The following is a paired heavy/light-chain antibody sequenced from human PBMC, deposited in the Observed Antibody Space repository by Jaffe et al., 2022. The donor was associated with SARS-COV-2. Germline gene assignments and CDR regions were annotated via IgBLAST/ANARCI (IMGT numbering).Light chain of an antibody. CDR2: KTS. J-gene: IGKJ2*01. CDR1: QSLVHSDGNTY. V-gene: IGKV2-24*01. CDR3: MQATQIPYT. Sequence: DTVMTQTPLSSPVNLGQPASISCRSSQSLVHSDGNTYLNWLQQRPGQPPRLLIYKTSNRFSGVPDRFSGSGAGTEFTLTISRVEPEDVGVYYCMQATQIPYTFGQGTKLEIK.
Heavy chain of an antibody. CDR1: GLAPGAVW. D-gene: IGHD3-16*01. CDR2: LRSDGIT. V-gene: IGHV3-74*01. Sequence: EVQLVESGGDLVQPGGSLRLSCTASGLAPGAVWMHWVRLAPGKGPVWVSLLRSDGITVYADSVKGRFTVSRDTAKNTFYLQMNSLRVDDTAVYYCVRDGGSGAFDFWGQGTMVTVSS. J-gene: IGHJ3*01. CDR3: VRDGGSGAFDF.